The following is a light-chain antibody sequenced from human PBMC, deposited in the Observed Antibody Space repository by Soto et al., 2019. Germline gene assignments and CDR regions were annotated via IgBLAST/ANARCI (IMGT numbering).Light chain of an antibody. CDR3: QQRSNWHLT. CDR2: DAT. J-gene: IGKJ4*01. CDR1: QSVSTY. Sequence: EIVLTQSPATLSLSPGERATLSCRASQSVSTYLAWYQQKPGQAPRLLVYDATNRATCIPARFSGSGSGPDFTLKINSLEPEDFAVYSCQQRSNWHLTFGGGTTVEIK. V-gene: IGKV3-11*01.